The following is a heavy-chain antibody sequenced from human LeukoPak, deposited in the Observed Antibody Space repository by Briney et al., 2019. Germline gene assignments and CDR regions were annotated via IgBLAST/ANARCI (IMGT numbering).Heavy chain of an antibody. CDR3: ARRRDETATAAGYYHMDV. D-gene: IGHD3-22*01. J-gene: IGHJ6*03. Sequence: PSETLSLTCTVSGASISSYYWSWFRRPPGKGLEWIAYIFPSGSINFNPSLKSRVSISVDGSKNNFSLDLSSVTAADTAMYYCARRRDETATAAGYYHMDVWGKGTTVTVSS. V-gene: IGHV4-4*09. CDR1: GASISSYY. CDR2: IFPSGSI.